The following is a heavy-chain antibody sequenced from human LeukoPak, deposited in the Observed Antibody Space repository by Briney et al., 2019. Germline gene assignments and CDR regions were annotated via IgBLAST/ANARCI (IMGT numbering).Heavy chain of an antibody. V-gene: IGHV3-23*01. D-gene: IGHD5-18*01. CDR2: ISGSGGIT. CDR3: ARGYPYFDY. J-gene: IGHJ4*02. Sequence: GGSLRLSCAASGFTFSHYGMNWVRQAPGKGLEWVSGISGSGGITYYADSVKGRFTISRDNAKNTLYLQMNSLRAEDTAVYYCARGYPYFDYWGQGTLVTVSS. CDR1: GFTFSHYG.